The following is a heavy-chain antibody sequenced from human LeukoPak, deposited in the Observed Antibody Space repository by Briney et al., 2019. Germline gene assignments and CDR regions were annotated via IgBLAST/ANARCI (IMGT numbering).Heavy chain of an antibody. CDR2: INPNSGGT. CDR1: GYTFTGYY. Sequence: GASVKVSCKASGYTFTGYYMHWVRQAPGQGLEWMGWINPNSGGTNYAQKFQGRVTMTRDTSISTAYMELSRLRSDDTAVYYCARVTKSLGYGVDYWGQGTLVTVSS. D-gene: IGHD2-2*03. CDR3: ARVTKSLGYGVDY. V-gene: IGHV1-2*02. J-gene: IGHJ4*02.